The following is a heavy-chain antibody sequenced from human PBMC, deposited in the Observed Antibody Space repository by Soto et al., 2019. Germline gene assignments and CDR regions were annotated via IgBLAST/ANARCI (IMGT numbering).Heavy chain of an antibody. D-gene: IGHD2-2*01. V-gene: IGHV3-15*01. Sequence: EVQLVESGGGLVKPGGSLRLSCAASGITFSNAWMTWVRQAPGKGLEWVGRIKSITDGGTTDYAAPVKGRFTISRDDSKDPLYLQMNNLRTEDTAVYHCTTDSADIVVVPATFGMDVWGQGTTVTVS. CDR2: IKSITDGGTT. CDR3: TTDSADIVVVPATFGMDV. J-gene: IGHJ6*02. CDR1: GITFSNAW.